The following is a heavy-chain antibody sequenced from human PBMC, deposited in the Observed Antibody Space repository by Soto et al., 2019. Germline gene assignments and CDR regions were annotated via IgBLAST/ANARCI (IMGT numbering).Heavy chain of an antibody. D-gene: IGHD3-22*01. CDR3: ARTNGGAAAGLDYYYDSSGYLDAFDI. V-gene: IGHV1-69*01. CDR2: IIPIFGTA. J-gene: IGHJ3*02. CDR1: GGTFSSYA. Sequence: QVQLVQSGAEVKKPGSSVKVSCKASGGTFSSYAISWVRQAPGQGLEWMGGIIPIFGTANYAQKFQGRVTITADESTSTAYMELSSLRSEDTAVYYCARTNGGAAAGLDYYYDSSGYLDAFDIWGQGTMVTVSS.